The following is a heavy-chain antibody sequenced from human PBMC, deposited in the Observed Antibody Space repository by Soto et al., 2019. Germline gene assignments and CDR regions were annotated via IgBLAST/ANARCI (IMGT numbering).Heavy chain of an antibody. CDR2: ISGSGGTT. CDR1: GSAFDNYA. J-gene: IGHJ6*03. CDR3: ALRYCSRTTCPPLNSYFYMDV. V-gene: IGHV3-23*01. Sequence: GGSLRLSCAASGSAFDNYAMTWVRQAPGKGLEWVSGISGSGGTTFYAGSVKGRFPISRDNSKSTLYLQMNSLRAEDTAVYYCALRYCSRTTCPPLNSYFYMDVWGKGTAVTVSS. D-gene: IGHD2-2*01.